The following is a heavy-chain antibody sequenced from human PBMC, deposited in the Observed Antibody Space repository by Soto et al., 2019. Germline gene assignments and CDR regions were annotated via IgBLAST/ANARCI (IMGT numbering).Heavy chain of an antibody. Sequence: SETLSLTXAVYGGSFSGYYWSWIRRPPGKGLEWIGEINHSGSTNYNPSLKSQVTISVDTSKNQFSLKLSSVTAADTAVYYCARYYYDSSGYYYGWWFDPWGQGTLVTVSS. CDR2: INHSGST. CDR1: GGSFSGYY. V-gene: IGHV4-34*01. D-gene: IGHD3-22*01. CDR3: ARYYYDSSGYYYGWWFDP. J-gene: IGHJ5*02.